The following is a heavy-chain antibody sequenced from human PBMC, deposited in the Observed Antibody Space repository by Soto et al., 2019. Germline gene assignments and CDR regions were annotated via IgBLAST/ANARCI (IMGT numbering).Heavy chain of an antibody. CDR3: ASAPDIVVVPAARWRTYYYYMDV. CDR1: GFTFSSYG. V-gene: IGHV3-33*01. CDR2: IWYDGSNK. J-gene: IGHJ6*03. Sequence: GGSLRLSCAASGFTFSSYGMHWVRQAPGKGLEWVAVIWYDGSNKYYADSVKGRFTISRDNSKNTLYLQMNSLRAEDTAVYYCASAPDIVVVPAARWRTYYYYMDVWGKGTTVTVSS. D-gene: IGHD2-2*01.